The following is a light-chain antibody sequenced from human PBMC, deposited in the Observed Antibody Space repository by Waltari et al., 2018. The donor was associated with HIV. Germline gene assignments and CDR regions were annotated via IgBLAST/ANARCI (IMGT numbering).Light chain of an antibody. CDR1: SAHNSHA. V-gene: IGLV4-69*01. CDR3: QTWGTAIQV. CDR2: VKSDGSH. J-gene: IGLJ1*01. Sequence: QIVVTQAPSASASVRASVKLTCTLSSAHNSHAIAWHQQQPEKGPRFFVKVKSDGSHSRGDGIPGRFSGSSSGAERYPTLSSLQSEDEAEYSCQTWGTAIQVFGTGTKVTVL.